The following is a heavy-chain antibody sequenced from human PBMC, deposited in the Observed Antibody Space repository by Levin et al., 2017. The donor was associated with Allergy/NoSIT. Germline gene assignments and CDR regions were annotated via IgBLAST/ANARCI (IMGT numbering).Heavy chain of an antibody. CDR3: AGELPGCAYCDGVCFSRPFDS. CDR2: ISYRGGT. J-gene: IGHJ4*02. D-gene: IGHD2-21*02. V-gene: IGHV4-59*02. Sequence: SETLSLTCNISGGSVNPNYWSWIRQPPGKGLEWIAYISYRGGTKYNPSLKSRVTISLATSKTQFSLKLTSVTPADTAVCYCAGELPGCAYCDGVCFSRPFDSWGQGILVTVSS. CDR1: GGSVNPNY.